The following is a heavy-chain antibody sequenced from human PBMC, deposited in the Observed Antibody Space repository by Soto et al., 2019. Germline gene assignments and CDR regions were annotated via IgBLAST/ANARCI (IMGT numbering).Heavy chain of an antibody. Sequence: PSETLSLTCAVPGGSISSGAYSWSWIRQPPGKGLEWIAYIYHSGSTYYNPSLKSRVTISVDRSKNQFSLKLSSVTAADTAVYYCAREVTSGETDYWGQGTLVTVSS. D-gene: IGHD3-16*01. V-gene: IGHV4-30-2*01. CDR3: AREVTSGETDY. J-gene: IGHJ4*02. CDR1: GGSISSGAYS. CDR2: IYHSGST.